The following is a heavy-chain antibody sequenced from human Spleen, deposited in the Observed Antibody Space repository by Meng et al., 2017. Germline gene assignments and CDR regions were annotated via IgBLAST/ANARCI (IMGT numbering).Heavy chain of an antibody. CDR2: IIAYNGNT. CDR1: GYTFTSYG. V-gene: IGHV1-18*01. CDR3: ARWGGSYSRDPLDY. J-gene: IGHJ4*02. Sequence: QVQLVQSGAEVKEPGASVKVSCKASGYTFTSYGVTWVRQAPGQGLEWMGWIIAYNGNTNYAQNLQGKVTMTTDTSTSTAYVELRILRSDDTAVYYCARWGGSYSRDPLDYWGQGTLVTVSS. D-gene: IGHD1-26*01.